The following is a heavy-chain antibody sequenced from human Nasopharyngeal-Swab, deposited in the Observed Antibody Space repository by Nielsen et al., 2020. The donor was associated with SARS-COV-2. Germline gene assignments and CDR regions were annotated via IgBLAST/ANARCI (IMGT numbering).Heavy chain of an antibody. CDR3: ARQIYDFWSGYGLVYYYYMDV. J-gene: IGHJ6*03. Sequence: WIRQPPGKGLEWIGYIYYSGSTNYNPSLKSRVTISVDTSKNQFSLKLSSVTAADMAVYYCARQIYDFWSGYGLVYYYYMDVWGKGTTVTVSS. V-gene: IGHV4-59*08. CDR2: IYYSGST. D-gene: IGHD3-3*01.